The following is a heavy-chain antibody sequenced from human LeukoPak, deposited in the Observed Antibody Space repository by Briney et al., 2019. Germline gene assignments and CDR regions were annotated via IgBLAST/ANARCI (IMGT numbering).Heavy chain of an antibody. Sequence: GGSLRLSCAASGFTFSSYAMSWVRQAPGKGLEWVSAIRDSGSSTHYADSVKGRFTTSRGNSKNTLFLQMNSLRAEDTAIYYCAKYGPQDSGSSHFDYWGQGALVTVSS. D-gene: IGHD1-26*01. CDR2: IRDSGSST. CDR3: AKYGPQDSGSSHFDY. CDR1: GFTFSSYA. J-gene: IGHJ4*02. V-gene: IGHV3-23*01.